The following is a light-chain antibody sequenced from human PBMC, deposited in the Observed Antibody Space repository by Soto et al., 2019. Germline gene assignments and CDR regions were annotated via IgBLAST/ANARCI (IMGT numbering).Light chain of an antibody. V-gene: IGKV1-5*01. CDR1: QSISSW. Sequence: DIQMTQSPSTLSASVGDRVTITCRASQSISSWLAWYQQKPGKAPKLLIYDASSLESGVPSRFSGSGSGTEFTLTISRLQPDDFATYYCQQYNSYSPTFGQGTKLEIQ. J-gene: IGKJ2*01. CDR2: DAS. CDR3: QQYNSYSPT.